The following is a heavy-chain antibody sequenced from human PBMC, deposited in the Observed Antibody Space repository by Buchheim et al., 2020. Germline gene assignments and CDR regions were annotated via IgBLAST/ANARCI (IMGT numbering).Heavy chain of an antibody. D-gene: IGHD6-6*01. V-gene: IGHV4-34*01. Sequence: QDHLKESGPGLVKPLETLSLTCSFSTDSISSFYWVWIRQTPGKGLEWIGEINHSGSTNYNPSLKSRVTISVDTSKNQFSLKLSSVTAADTAVYYCAGSIAARPDFDYWGQGTL. CDR2: INHSGST. CDR3: AGSIAARPDFDY. CDR1: TDSISSFY. J-gene: IGHJ4*02.